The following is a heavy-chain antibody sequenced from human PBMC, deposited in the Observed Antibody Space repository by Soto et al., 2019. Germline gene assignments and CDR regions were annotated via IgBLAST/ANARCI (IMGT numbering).Heavy chain of an antibody. D-gene: IGHD6-19*01. V-gene: IGHV3-30*03. J-gene: IGHJ6*02. CDR1: GFTFSSYG. CDR2: ISYDGSNK. Sequence: PGGSLRLSCAASGFTFSSYGMHWVRQAPGKGLEWVAVISYDGSNKYYADSVKGRFTISRDTSASTAYMELSSLRSEDTAVYYCARDFKSSGWYEKGYYYGMDVWGQGTTVTVSS. CDR3: ARDFKSSGWYEKGYYYGMDV.